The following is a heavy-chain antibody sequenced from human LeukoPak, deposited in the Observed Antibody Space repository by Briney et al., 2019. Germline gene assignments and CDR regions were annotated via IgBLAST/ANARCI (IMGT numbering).Heavy chain of an antibody. CDR2: INHSGST. CDR3: ARVGTGGYSSSSGLDY. D-gene: IGHD6-6*01. V-gene: IGHV4-34*01. CDR1: GGSFSGYY. Sequence: PSETLSLTCAVYGGSFSGYYWSWIRQPPGKGLEWIGEINHSGSTNYNPSLKSRVTILVDTSKNQFSLKLSSVTAADTAVYYCARVGTGGYSSSSGLDYWGQGTLVTVSS. J-gene: IGHJ4*02.